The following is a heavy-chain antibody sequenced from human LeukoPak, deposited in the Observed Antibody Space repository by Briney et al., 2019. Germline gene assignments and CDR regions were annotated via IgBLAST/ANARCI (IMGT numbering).Heavy chain of an antibody. V-gene: IGHV5-51*01. CDR1: GYSFTSYW. J-gene: IGHJ4*02. D-gene: IGHD5-18*01. Sequence: GESLKISCKGSGYSFTSYWIAWVRQMPGKGLEWMGIIYPSDSDTRYSPSFQGQVTNSADKSITTAYLQWSSLEASDTAIYFCARQGNSYGYNYWGQGTLVTVSS. CDR3: ARQGNSYGYNY. CDR2: IYPSDSDT.